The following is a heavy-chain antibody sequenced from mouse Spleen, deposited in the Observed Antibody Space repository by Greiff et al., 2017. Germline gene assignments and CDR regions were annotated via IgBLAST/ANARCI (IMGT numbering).Heavy chain of an antibody. CDR2: IWRGGST. D-gene: IGHD1-2*01. V-gene: IGHV2-5*01. J-gene: IGHJ4*01. Sequence: VQLQQSGPGLVQPSQSLSITCTVSGFSLTSYGVHWVRQSPGKGLEWLGVIWRGGSTDYNAAFMSRLSITKDNSKSQVFFKMNSLQADDTAIYYCAKNERIYYGYDYYAMDYWGQGTSVTVSS. CDR3: AKNERIYYGYDYYAMDY. CDR1: GFSLTSYG.